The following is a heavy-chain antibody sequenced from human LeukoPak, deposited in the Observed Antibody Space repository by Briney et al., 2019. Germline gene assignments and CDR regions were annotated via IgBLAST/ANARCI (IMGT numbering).Heavy chain of an antibody. CDR2: FYTSGST. CDR1: GGSINNHY. J-gene: IGHJ6*03. D-gene: IGHD3-3*02. Sequence: SETLSLTCTVSGGSINNHYWSWIRQPAGRGLEWIGRFYTSGSTNYNPSLKSRVTISVDKSKNQFSLKLSSVTAADTAMYYCARHFAFSYYYMDVWGKGTTVTVSS. CDR3: ARHFAFSYYYMDV. V-gene: IGHV4-4*07.